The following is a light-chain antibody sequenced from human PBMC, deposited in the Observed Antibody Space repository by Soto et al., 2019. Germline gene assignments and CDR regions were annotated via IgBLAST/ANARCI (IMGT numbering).Light chain of an antibody. V-gene: IGKV1-5*03. J-gene: IGKJ2*01. CDR3: QQYDSYSPYT. CDR2: KAS. Sequence: IQMTQFPPTLSASIGDRVTITCRASQTISSSLAWYQQKPGKAPKLLIYKASTLETGVPSRFSGSGSGTEFTLTISSLQPDDFATYYCQQYDSYSPYTFGQGTRLEIK. CDR1: QTISSS.